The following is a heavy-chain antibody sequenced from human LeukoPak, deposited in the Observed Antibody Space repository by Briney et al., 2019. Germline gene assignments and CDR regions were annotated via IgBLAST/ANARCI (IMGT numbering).Heavy chain of an antibody. V-gene: IGHV4-39*01. CDR3: ARREGSSWDY. CDR1: GGSISSSYYY. Sequence: SETLSLTCTVSGGSISSSYYYWGWIRQPPGKGLEWIGSIYYSGSTYYNPSLKSRVTISVDTSKNQFSLKLTSVTAADTAVYYCARREGSSWDYWGQGTLVTVSS. CDR2: IYYSGST. D-gene: IGHD6-13*01. J-gene: IGHJ4*02.